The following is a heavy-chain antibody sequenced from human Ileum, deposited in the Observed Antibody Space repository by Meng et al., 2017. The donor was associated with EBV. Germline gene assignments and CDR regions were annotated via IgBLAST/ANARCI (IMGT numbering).Heavy chain of an antibody. V-gene: IGHV4-4*02. Sequence: QGSGPGRVKPSGPLSLTCAVSGDSISSNNWWSWVRRPPGKGLEWIGEIYHSGSTNYNPSFKSRVTMSVDKSKNQISLNLSSVTAADTAVYYCASGRDYAWHSWGRGTLVTVSS. CDR1: GDSISSNNW. CDR2: IYHSGST. J-gene: IGHJ4*02. D-gene: IGHD4-17*01. CDR3: ASGRDYAWHS.